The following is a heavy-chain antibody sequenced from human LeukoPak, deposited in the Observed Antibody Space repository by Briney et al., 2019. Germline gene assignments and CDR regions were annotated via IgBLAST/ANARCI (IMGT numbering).Heavy chain of an antibody. V-gene: IGHV4-59*11. D-gene: IGHD3-22*01. J-gene: IGHJ4*02. CDR2: IYYSGST. CDR1: GGSISSHY. Sequence: SETLSLTCTVSGGSISSHYWSWIRQPPGKGLEWIGYIYYSGSTNYNPSLKSRVTISVDTSKNQFSLKLSSVTAADTAVYYCARALYYYDSSGYYYVHAYYFDYWGQGTLVTVSS. CDR3: ARALYYYDSSGYYYVHAYYFDY.